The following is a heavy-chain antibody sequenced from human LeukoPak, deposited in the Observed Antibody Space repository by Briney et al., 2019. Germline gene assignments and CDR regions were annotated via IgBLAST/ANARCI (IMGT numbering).Heavy chain of an antibody. CDR1: GLTFSSHW. J-gene: IGHJ4*02. CDR2: ITNDGSST. D-gene: IGHD1-1*01. V-gene: IGHV3-74*01. Sequence: GGSLRLSCAASGLTFSSHWMHWVRQAPGKGLVWVSRITNDGSSTTYANSVKGRFTISRDNSKDTLHLQMNSLRTEDTAIYYCARDFNEAFDYWGQGTLVTVSS. CDR3: ARDFNEAFDY.